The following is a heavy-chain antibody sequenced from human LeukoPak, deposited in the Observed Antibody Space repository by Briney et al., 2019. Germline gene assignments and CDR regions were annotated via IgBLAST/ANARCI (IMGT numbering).Heavy chain of an antibody. Sequence: ASETLSLTCAVYGGSFSGYYWSWIRQPPGKGLEWIGEINRSGSTSYNSSLKSRVTISIDTSKNQFSLKLTSVTAADTAVYYCATLRPVTTGHYYYYYDMDVWGQGTTVTVSS. CDR1: GGSFSGYY. J-gene: IGHJ6*02. D-gene: IGHD4-17*01. V-gene: IGHV4-34*01. CDR2: INRSGST. CDR3: ATLRPVTTGHYYYYYDMDV.